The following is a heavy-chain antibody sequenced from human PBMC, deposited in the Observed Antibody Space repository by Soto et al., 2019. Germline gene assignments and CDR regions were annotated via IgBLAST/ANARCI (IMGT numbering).Heavy chain of an antibody. CDR2: IIPIHKIA. CDR3: ARDKVDFWSGYSGHGKNNWFDP. V-gene: IGHV1-69*04. J-gene: IGHJ5*02. CDR1: AGTFSSDT. Sequence: SVKVSCKASAGTFSSDTVSWVRQPPGERHERMGRIIPIHKIANYAQKFKGRVAITADKSTSTAYMELSSLRSEDTAVYYCARDKVDFWSGYSGHGKNNWFDPWGQVTLVTVSS. D-gene: IGHD3-3*01.